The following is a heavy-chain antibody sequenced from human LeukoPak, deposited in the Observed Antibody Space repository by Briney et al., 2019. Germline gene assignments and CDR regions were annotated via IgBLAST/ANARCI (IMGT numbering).Heavy chain of an antibody. D-gene: IGHD3-22*01. J-gene: IGHJ4*02. CDR1: GFTLPYG. CDR3: AKGAVGKTESSGYPPHFDY. Sequence: GGSLRLSCVVSGFTLPYGMSWVRQAPGKGLEWVSYVSATGYTTSYADSVKGRFTISRDNAKNTVFLQMDSLRADDTAVYYCAKGAVGKTESSGYPPHFDYWGQGTLVTVYS. CDR2: VSATGYTT. V-gene: IGHV3-23*01.